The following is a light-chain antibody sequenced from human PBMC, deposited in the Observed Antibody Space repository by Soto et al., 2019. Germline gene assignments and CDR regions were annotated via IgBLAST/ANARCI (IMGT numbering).Light chain of an antibody. J-gene: IGKJ1*01. V-gene: IGKV3-11*01. CDR3: QQYGRSPT. CDR1: QSVNNH. CDR2: DAS. Sequence: EIVLTQSPATLSLSPGERATLSCRASQSVNNHLAWYQQRPGQAPRLLIYDASNRATGIPARFSGSGSGTDFTLTISRLEPEDFAVYYCQQYGRSPTFGQGTKVDIK.